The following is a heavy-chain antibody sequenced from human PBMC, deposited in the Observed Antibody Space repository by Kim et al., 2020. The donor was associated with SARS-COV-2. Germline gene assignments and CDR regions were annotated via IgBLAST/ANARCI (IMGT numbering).Heavy chain of an antibody. V-gene: IGHV3-7*03. J-gene: IGHJ3*02. D-gene: IGHD4-17*01. CDR2: IKQDGTDK. CDR3: AREGATVTARAFYI. Sequence: GGSLRLSCAASGFSFSTYWMTWVRQAPGKGLEWVANIKQDGTDKYYLDSVKGRFTISRDNTKNSLYLQMNSLRAEDTAVYFCAREGATVTARAFYIWGQGTLVTVSS. CDR1: GFSFSTYW.